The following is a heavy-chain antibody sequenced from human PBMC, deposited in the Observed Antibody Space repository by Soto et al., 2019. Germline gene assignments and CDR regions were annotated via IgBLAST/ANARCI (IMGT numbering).Heavy chain of an antibody. J-gene: IGHJ4*02. CDR2: LIPIVDIS. Sequence: QVQLVQSGAEVKKPGSSVKVSCKASGGTFSSYTISWVRQAPGQGLEWMGRLIPIVDISNYAQNFQDRVTITADKSTTTAYMELSSLRSEDTPVYYCARASSYGPFDYWGQGTLVTVSS. D-gene: IGHD5-18*01. V-gene: IGHV1-69*02. CDR1: GGTFSSYT. CDR3: ARASSYGPFDY.